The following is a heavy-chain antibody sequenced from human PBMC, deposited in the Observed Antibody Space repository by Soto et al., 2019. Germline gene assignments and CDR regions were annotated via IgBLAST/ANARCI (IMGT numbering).Heavy chain of an antibody. CDR1: GFTFNSYG. Sequence: ESGGGVVQPGRSLRLSCAASGFTFNSYGMHWVRQAPGKGLEWVAVISYDGSNKYYADSVKGRFTISRDNSKNTLYLQMNSLRAEDTAVYYCAKGLKGLGRWLQFQFDYWGQGTLVTVSS. CDR3: AKGLKGLGRWLQFQFDY. J-gene: IGHJ4*02. V-gene: IGHV3-30*18. D-gene: IGHD5-12*01. CDR2: ISYDGSNK.